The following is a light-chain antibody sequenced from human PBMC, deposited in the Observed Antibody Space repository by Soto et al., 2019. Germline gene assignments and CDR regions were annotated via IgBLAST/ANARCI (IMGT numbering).Light chain of an antibody. V-gene: IGKV3-20*01. J-gene: IGKJ4*01. Sequence: EMVLTQSPGTLALSPGETVTLSCRASQSVTSKYLAWYQQRPDQAPRLLIYGTSTRATGIPDRFTGSGSGTEFTLSISRREPEDSAVDYCQHYVGSTFGGGTKVRIQ. CDR2: GTS. CDR3: QHYVGST. CDR1: QSVTSKY.